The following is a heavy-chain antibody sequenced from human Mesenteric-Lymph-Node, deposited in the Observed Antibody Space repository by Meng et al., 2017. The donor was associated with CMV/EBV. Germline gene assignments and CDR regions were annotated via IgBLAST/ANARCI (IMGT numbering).Heavy chain of an antibody. D-gene: IGHD4-23*01. CDR3: AREGDGGNSFPDY. CDR2: INPNTGDT. CDR1: GYTSTGFY. Sequence: ASVKVSCKASGYTSTGFYIHWVRQAPGQGLEWMGCINPNTGDTNHAQKIQGRVTVTSDTSISTAYMELSSLTSDDTAVYYCAREGDGGNSFPDYWGQGTLVTVSS. J-gene: IGHJ4*02. V-gene: IGHV1-2*02.